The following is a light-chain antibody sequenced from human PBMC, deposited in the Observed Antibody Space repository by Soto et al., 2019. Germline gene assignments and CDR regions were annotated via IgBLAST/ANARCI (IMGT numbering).Light chain of an antibody. CDR1: QSVSSY. CDR3: QQRSNWPLT. CDR2: DAS. V-gene: IGKV3-11*01. Sequence: EIVLTQSPATLSLSPGDTATLSCRASQSVSSYLAWYQQKPGQPPRLLIYDASNRATGIPARFSCRGSGTDFTLTISSLEPEDFAVYFCQQRSNWPLTFGPETKVDIK. J-gene: IGKJ3*01.